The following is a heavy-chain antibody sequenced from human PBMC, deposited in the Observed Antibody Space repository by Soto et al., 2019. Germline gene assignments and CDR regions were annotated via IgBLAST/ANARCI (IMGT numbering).Heavy chain of an antibody. CDR1: GFTFSSYA. Sequence: GGSLRLSCAASGFTFSSYAMNWVRQAPGKGLEWVSVVSGSGGSTYYADSVQGRFTISRDNSKNTLYLQMNSLRAEDTAVYYCARDYLRFVAAGTNDYWGQGTLVTVSS. CDR2: VSGSGGST. V-gene: IGHV3-23*01. D-gene: IGHD6-13*01. J-gene: IGHJ4*02. CDR3: ARDYLRFVAAGTNDY.